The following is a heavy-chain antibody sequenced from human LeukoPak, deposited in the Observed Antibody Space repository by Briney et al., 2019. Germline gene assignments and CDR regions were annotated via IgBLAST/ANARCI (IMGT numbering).Heavy chain of an antibody. CDR1: GGSISSSSYY. D-gene: IGHD6-19*01. V-gene: IGHV4-39*01. CDR2: IYYSGST. J-gene: IGHJ5*02. CDR3: ARHLSPSSGWLYNWLDP. Sequence: PSETLSLTCTVSGGSISSSSYYWGWIRQPPGKGLEWIGSIYYSGSTYYNPSLKSRVTISVDTSKNQFSLKLSSVTAADTAVYYCARHLSPSSGWLYNWLDPWGQGTLVTVSS.